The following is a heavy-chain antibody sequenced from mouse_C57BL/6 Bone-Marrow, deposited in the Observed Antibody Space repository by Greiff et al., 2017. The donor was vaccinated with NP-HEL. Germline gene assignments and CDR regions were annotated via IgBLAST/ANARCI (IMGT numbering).Heavy chain of an antibody. V-gene: IGHV5-15*01. Sequence: EVQGVESGGGLVQPGGSLKLSCAASGFTFSDYGMAWVRQAPRKGPEWVAFISNLAYSIYYADTVTGRFTISRENAKNTLYLEMSSLRSEDTAMYYCARGLLRSYYAMDYWGQGTSVTVSS. D-gene: IGHD1-1*01. CDR3: ARGLLRSYYAMDY. J-gene: IGHJ4*01. CDR1: GFTFSDYG. CDR2: ISNLAYSI.